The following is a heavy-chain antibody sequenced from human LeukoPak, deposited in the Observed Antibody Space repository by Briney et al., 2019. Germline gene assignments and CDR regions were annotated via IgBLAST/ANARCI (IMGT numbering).Heavy chain of an antibody. D-gene: IGHD3-3*01. V-gene: IGHV3-21*01. J-gene: IGHJ4*02. Sequence: GGSLRLSCAASGFTFSSYAMNWVRQAPGKGLEWVSSISSSSSYIYYADSVKGRFTISRDNAKNSLYLQMNSLRAEDTAVYYCARDTRPYDFWSGYYTGPLVYWGQGTLVTVSS. CDR1: GFTFSSYA. CDR2: ISSSSSYI. CDR3: ARDTRPYDFWSGYYTGPLVY.